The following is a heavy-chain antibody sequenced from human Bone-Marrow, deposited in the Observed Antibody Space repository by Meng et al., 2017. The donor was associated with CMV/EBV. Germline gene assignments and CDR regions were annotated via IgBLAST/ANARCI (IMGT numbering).Heavy chain of an antibody. D-gene: IGHD5-12*01. J-gene: IGHJ4*02. CDR2: INWNGGST. Sequence: GGSLRLSCAASGFTFNSYAMSWVRQAPGKGLEWVSGINWNGGSTYYADSVKGRFTISRDNSKNTLIVQMNSLRAEDTALYYCARWSRGYSGYGAIIDWGQGTLVTVSS. CDR3: ARWSRGYSGYGAIID. V-gene: IGHV3-23*01. CDR1: GFTFNSYA.